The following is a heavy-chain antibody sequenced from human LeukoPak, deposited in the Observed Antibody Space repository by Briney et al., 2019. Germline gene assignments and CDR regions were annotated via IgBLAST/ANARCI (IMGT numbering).Heavy chain of an antibody. CDR1: GFTVSSNY. D-gene: IGHD5-12*01. CDR2: IYSGGST. CDR3: ARVQDSGWLRLSSGAFDI. J-gene: IGHJ3*02. Sequence: RAGGSLRLSCAASGFTVSSNYMSWVRQAPGKGLEWVSVIYSGGSTYYADSVKGRFTISRDNSKNTLYLQMNSLRTEDTAVYYCARVQDSGWLRLSSGAFDIWGQGTMVTVSS. V-gene: IGHV3-53*01.